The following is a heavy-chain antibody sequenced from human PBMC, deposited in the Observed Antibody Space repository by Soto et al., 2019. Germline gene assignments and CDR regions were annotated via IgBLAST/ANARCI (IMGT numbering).Heavy chain of an antibody. V-gene: IGHV1-69*01. CDR3: ARGLFGQQWLVGFDT. CDR1: GGSFSNYI. CDR2: TIPMFATA. J-gene: IGHJ4*02. Sequence: QVHLVQSGAEVKKPGSSLKVSCKASGGSFSNYIFAWVRQAPGQGLEWMGGTIPMFATAQYAQKLQGRVTITADESTSTVYMDLTSLTSDDTAVYSCARGLFGQQWLVGFDTWGQGTLVTVSS. D-gene: IGHD6-19*01.